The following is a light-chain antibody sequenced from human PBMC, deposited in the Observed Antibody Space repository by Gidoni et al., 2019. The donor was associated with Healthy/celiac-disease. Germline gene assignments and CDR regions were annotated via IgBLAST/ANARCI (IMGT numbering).Light chain of an antibody. Sequence: DIQLHQSPSFLSASVGDRVTITCRASQGISSYLAWYQQKPGKAPKLLIYAASTLQSGVPSRFRGSGSGTEFTLTISSLQPEDFATYYCQQLNSYLFTFGPGTKVDIK. V-gene: IGKV1-9*01. J-gene: IGKJ3*01. CDR1: QGISSY. CDR2: AAS. CDR3: QQLNSYLFT.